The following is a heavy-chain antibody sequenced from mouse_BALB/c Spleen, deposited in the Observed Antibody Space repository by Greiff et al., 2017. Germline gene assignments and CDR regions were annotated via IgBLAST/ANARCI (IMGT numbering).Heavy chain of an antibody. CDR3: TRDYYGSDAMDY. Sequence: EVKVVESGGGLVKPGGSLKLSCAASGFTFSSYTMSWVRQTPEKRLEWVATISSGGSYTYYPDSVKGRFTISRDNAKNTLYLQMSSLKSEDTAMYYCTRDYYGSDAMDYWGQGTSVTVSS. D-gene: IGHD1-1*01. CDR1: GFTFSSYT. V-gene: IGHV5-6-4*01. CDR2: ISSGGSYT. J-gene: IGHJ4*01.